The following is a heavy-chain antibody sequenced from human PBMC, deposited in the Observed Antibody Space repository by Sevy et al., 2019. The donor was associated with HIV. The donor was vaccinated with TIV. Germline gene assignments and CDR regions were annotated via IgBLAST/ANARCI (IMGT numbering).Heavy chain of an antibody. CDR1: GFNFRNYW. J-gene: IGHJ4*02. Sequence: GGSLRLSCEVFGFNFRNYWMSWVRQAPGKGLEWVAKIKHDGSEQYYRVSVKGRFTVPRDNGKKSLYLQMTGLRVEEAALYYSAGEREEEDRWGAKFDYWGRGTLVTVSS. D-gene: IGHD3-16*01. CDR2: IKHDGSEQ. V-gene: IGHV3-7*01. CDR3: AGEREEEDRWGAKFDY.